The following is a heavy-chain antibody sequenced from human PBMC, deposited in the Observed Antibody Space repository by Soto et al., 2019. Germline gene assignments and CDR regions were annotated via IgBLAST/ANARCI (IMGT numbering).Heavy chain of an antibody. D-gene: IGHD2-15*01. Sequence: QVQLVESGGGVVQPGRSLRLSCAASGFTFSSYAMHWVRQAPGKGLEWVAVISYDGSNKYYADSVKGRFTISRDNSKNTLYLQMNSLRAEDTAVYYCASPVVVVVWGQGTLVTVSS. CDR3: ASPVVVVV. CDR2: ISYDGSNK. J-gene: IGHJ4*02. V-gene: IGHV3-30-3*01. CDR1: GFTFSSYA.